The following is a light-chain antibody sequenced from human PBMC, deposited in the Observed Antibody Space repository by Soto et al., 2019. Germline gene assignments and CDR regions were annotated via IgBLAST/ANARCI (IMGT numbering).Light chain of an antibody. V-gene: IGKV3-15*01. J-gene: IGKJ3*01. CDR2: GAS. CDR1: QSVGTS. Sequence: EIVMTQSPAPLSVSPGQRVTLSCRASQSVGTSIAWYQQKPGQAPRLLIYGASTRATGVPARFSGSGSGTAFTLTISSLQSEDFANYYCQQYYNWPPFTFGQGTKVDIK. CDR3: QQYYNWPPFT.